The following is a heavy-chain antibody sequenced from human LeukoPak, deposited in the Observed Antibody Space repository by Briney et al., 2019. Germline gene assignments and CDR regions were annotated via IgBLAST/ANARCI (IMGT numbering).Heavy chain of an antibody. CDR3: ATGPLVYGMDV. V-gene: IGHV3-66*01. CDR1: GFTVSSNY. D-gene: IGHD1-26*01. J-gene: IGHJ6*02. Sequence: GGSLRLSCAASGFTVSSNYMSWVRQAPGKGLEWASVIYSGGTTYYADSVKGRFTISRDNSKNTLYLQMNSLRAEDAAVYYCATGPLVYGMDVWGQGTTVTVSS. CDR2: IYSGGTT.